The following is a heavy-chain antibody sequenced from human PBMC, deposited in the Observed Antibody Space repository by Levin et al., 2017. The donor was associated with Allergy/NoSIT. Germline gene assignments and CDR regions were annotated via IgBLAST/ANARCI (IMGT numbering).Heavy chain of an antibody. CDR2: IWYDGSNK. J-gene: IGHJ4*02. CDR3: ARDLSPYYYDSSGYYPLPDY. Sequence: GGSLRLSCAASGFTFSSYGMHWVRQAPGKGLEWVAVIWYDGSNKYYADSVKGRFTISRDNSKNTLYLQMNSLRAEDTAVYYCARDLSPYYYDSSGYYPLPDYWGQGTLVTVSS. CDR1: GFTFSSYG. D-gene: IGHD3-22*01. V-gene: IGHV3-33*01.